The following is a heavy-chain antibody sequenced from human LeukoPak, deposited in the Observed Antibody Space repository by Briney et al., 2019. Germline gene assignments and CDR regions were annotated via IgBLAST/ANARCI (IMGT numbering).Heavy chain of an antibody. V-gene: IGHV4-31*03. CDR1: GGSISSGGYY. D-gene: IGHD3-22*01. J-gene: IGHJ5*02. Sequence: SETLSLTCTVPGGSISSGGYYWSWIRQHPGKGLEWIGYIYYSGSTYYSPSLKSRVTISVDTSKNQFSLKLSSVTAADTAVYYCAREIRPITMIVRGDNWFDPWGQGTLVTVSS. CDR3: AREIRPITMIVRGDNWFDP. CDR2: IYYSGST.